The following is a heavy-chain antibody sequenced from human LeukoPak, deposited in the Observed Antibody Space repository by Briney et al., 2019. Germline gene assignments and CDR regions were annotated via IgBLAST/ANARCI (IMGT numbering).Heavy chain of an antibody. CDR3: ARHYYSDPFDY. CDR2: IDYSGST. V-gene: IGHV4-59*01. Sequence: SETLSLTCTVSGAFISSYYWSWIRQPPGKGLEWIGYIDYSGSTNYNPSLKSRVSISVDTSKYQFSLKLSSVTAADTAVYYCARHYYSDPFDYWGQGTLVTVSS. CDR1: GAFISSYY. J-gene: IGHJ4*02. D-gene: IGHD4-17*01.